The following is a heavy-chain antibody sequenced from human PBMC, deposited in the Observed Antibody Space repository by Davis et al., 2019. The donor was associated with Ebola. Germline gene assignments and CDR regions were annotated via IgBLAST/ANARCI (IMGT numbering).Heavy chain of an antibody. Sequence: ASAQVFCKTSGYTFTSYDINWVRQAAGQGLEWMGWTNPNSGNTGYAQKFQGRVTMTKNTSASSAYMELSSLTSEDTAVYYCARAIRGTVTSNFWGQGTLVTVSS. V-gene: IGHV1-8*01. D-gene: IGHD4-17*01. CDR3: ARAIRGTVTSNF. CDR2: TNPNSGNT. CDR1: GYTFTSYD. J-gene: IGHJ4*02.